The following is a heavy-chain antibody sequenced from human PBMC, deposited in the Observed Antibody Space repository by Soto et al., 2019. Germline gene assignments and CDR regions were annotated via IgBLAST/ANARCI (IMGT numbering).Heavy chain of an antibody. CDR1: GYKFISHS. V-gene: IGHV1-18*01. Sequence: QIQLVQSGGEVKKPGASVKVSCKSSGYKFISHSITGVRQAPGQGLEWVGRISAYNGNTNYAQKLQGSVTMTTDTSTNTAYVELRSLRSDDTAVYYCARCAFCGGAPGCRDMDVWGQGTTVTVSS. CDR2: ISAYNGNT. D-gene: IGHD2-21*01. CDR3: ARCAFCGGAPGCRDMDV. J-gene: IGHJ6*02.